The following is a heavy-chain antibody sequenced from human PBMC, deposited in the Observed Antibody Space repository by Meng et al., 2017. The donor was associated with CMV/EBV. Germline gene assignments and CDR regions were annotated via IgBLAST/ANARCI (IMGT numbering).Heavy chain of an antibody. CDR1: GGSISSYY. J-gene: IGHJ5*02. Sequence: SETLSLTCTVSGGSISSYYWSWIRQPPGKGLEWIGYIYYSGSTNYNPSLKSRVTISVDTSENQFSLKPSSVTAADTAVYYCARDRVTIFGVVGWFDPWGQGTLVTVSS. CDR2: IYYSGST. D-gene: IGHD3-3*01. V-gene: IGHV4-59*01. CDR3: ARDRVTIFGVVGWFDP.